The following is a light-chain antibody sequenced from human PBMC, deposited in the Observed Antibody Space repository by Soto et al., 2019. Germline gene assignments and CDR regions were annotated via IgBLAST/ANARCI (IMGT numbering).Light chain of an antibody. CDR2: VAS. V-gene: IGKV3-20*01. Sequence: EIVLTQYPGTVSLSPGERATLSCRASQSVSSGYLAWYQQKHGQAPRLLIYVASSRATGIPDRFSGSGSGTDFTLTISRLEPEDFAVYYCQQYGSSPWTFGQGTKVEIK. CDR1: QSVSSGY. CDR3: QQYGSSPWT. J-gene: IGKJ1*01.